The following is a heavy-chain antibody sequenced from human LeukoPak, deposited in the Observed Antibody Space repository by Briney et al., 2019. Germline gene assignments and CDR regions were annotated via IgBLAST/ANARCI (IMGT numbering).Heavy chain of an antibody. CDR1: GGSFSGYY. Sequence: PSETLSLTCAVYGGSFSGYYWSWIRQPPGKGLEWIGEINHSGSTNYNPSLKSRVTISVDTSKNQFSLKLSSVTAADTAVYYCARGVFYGDSRDLPRKPFDYWGQETLVTVSS. CDR3: ARGVFYGDSRDLPRKPFDY. J-gene: IGHJ4*02. CDR2: INHSGST. D-gene: IGHD4-17*01. V-gene: IGHV4-34*01.